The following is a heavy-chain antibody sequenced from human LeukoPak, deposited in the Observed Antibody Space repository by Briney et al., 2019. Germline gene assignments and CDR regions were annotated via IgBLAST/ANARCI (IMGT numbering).Heavy chain of an antibody. D-gene: IGHD3-3*01. J-gene: IGHJ6*03. CDR2: MYHSGST. CDR3: ARGGGDFWSGYFSDYYMDV. V-gene: IGHV4-59*01. CDR1: GGSMSSFY. Sequence: SETLSLTCTVSGGSMSSFYWSWIRQPPGKGLEWIGYMYHSGSTNYNPSLKSRVTVSVDTSKNQFSLKLSSVTAADTAVYYCARGGGDFWSGYFSDYYMDVWGKGTTVTVSS.